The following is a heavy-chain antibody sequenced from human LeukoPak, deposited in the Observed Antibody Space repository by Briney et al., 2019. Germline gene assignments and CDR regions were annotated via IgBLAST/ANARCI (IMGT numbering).Heavy chain of an antibody. D-gene: IGHD2-21*01. CDR1: GFTFSSYEMN. CDR2: IYYSGST. CDR3: ARVFGVDYYYYGMDV. J-gene: IGHJ6*04. Sequence: LRLSCAASGFTFSSYEMNWVRQAPGKGLEWIGYIYYSGSTYYNPSLKSRVTISVDTSKNQFSLKLSSVTAADTAVYYCARVFGVDYYYYGMDVWGKGTTVTVSS. V-gene: IGHV4-30-4*08.